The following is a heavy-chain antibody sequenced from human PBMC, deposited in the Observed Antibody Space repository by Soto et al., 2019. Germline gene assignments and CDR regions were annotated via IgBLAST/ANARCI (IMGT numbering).Heavy chain of an antibody. Sequence: GESLKNSCKGSGYTFTNYWIGWVRQMPGKGLEWMGIIYPGDSDTKYNPSFQGQVTISADKSITTTYLQWSSIKASDTAIYYGAASIFYYGMDVWGQGTTVTVSS. J-gene: IGHJ6*02. CDR3: AASIFYYGMDV. CDR2: IYPGDSDT. CDR1: GYTFTNYW. V-gene: IGHV5-51*01.